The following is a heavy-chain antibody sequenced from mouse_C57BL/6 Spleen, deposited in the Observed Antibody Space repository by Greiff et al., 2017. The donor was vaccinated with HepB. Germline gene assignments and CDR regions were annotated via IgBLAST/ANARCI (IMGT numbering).Heavy chain of an antibody. J-gene: IGHJ4*01. CDR2: IYPGSGNT. D-gene: IGHD2-3*01. CDR1: GYSFTSYY. V-gene: IGHV1-66*01. Sequence: VQLQQSGPELVKPGASVKISCKASGYSFTSYYIHWVKQRPGQGLEWIGWIYPGSGNTKYNEKFKGKATLTADTSSSTAYMQLSSLTSEDSAVYYCARHDGYYDAMDYWGQGTSVTVSS. CDR3: ARHDGYYDAMDY.